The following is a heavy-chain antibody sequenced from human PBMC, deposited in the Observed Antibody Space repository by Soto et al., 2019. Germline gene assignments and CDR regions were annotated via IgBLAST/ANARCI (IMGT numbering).Heavy chain of an antibody. Sequence: ASVKVSCKASGYTFSNYYMHWVRQAPGQGLEWIGGINPNGDTTYYAQKFLGRLTVTRDTSTSTVYMELSSLRSDDTAVYYCAREGATAAKMSDYWGKGTLVTVSP. J-gene: IGHJ4*02. V-gene: IGHV1-46*01. CDR1: GYTFSNYY. CDR2: INPNGDTT. D-gene: IGHD2-2*01. CDR3: AREGATAAKMSDY.